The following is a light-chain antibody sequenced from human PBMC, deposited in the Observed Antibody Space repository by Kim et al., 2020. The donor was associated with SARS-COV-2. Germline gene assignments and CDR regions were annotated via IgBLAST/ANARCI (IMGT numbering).Light chain of an antibody. CDR2: DAS. J-gene: IGKJ4*01. CDR3: QQRNSWPPAVT. Sequence: PGDRATLSCRASQNIDTYLAWYQQRPGQAPRLLVYDASNRATGVPDRCSGSGSGTDFTLTISSLEPEDFSIYYCQQRNSWPPAVTFGGGTKVDIK. CDR1: QNIDTY. V-gene: IGKV3-11*01.